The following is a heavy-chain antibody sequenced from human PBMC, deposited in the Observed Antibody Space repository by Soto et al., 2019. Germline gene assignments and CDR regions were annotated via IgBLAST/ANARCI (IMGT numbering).Heavy chain of an antibody. V-gene: IGHV2-5*02. J-gene: IGHJ3*02. CDR3: AHLEIVVPDHDAFDI. Sequence: QITLKESGPTLVKPTQTLTLTCTFSGFSLSTSGVGVGWIRQPPGKALEWLALIYWDDDKRYSPSLKSRLTITKDTSKNQVVLTMTNMDPVGTATYYCAHLEIVVPDHDAFDIWGQGTMVTVSS. D-gene: IGHD2-2*01. CDR1: GFSLSTSGVG. CDR2: IYWDDDK.